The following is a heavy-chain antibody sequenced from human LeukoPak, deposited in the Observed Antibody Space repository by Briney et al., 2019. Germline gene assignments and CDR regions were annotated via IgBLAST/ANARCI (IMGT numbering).Heavy chain of an antibody. CDR3: ARQRGRGRFLEWLFGGAFDI. V-gene: IGHV5-51*01. J-gene: IGHJ4*02. CDR1: GYSFTSYW. D-gene: IGHD3-3*01. Sequence: GESLKISCKGSGYSFTSYWIGWVRQMPGKGLEWMGIIYPGDSDTRYSPSFQGQVTISADKSISTAYLQWSSLKASDTAMYYCARQRGRGRFLEWLFGGAFDIWGQGTLVTVSS. CDR2: IYPGDSDT.